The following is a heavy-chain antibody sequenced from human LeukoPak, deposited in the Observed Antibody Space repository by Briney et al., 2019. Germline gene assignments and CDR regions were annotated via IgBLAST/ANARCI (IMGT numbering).Heavy chain of an antibody. CDR1: GGSISSGSYY. Sequence: SETLSLTCTVSGGSISSGSYYWSWIRQPAGKGLEWIGRIYTSGSTNYNPSLKSRVTISVDTSKNQFSLKLSSVTAADTAVYYCARRYRGGYYYVAAFDIWGQGTMVTVSS. J-gene: IGHJ3*02. D-gene: IGHD3-22*01. CDR2: IYTSGST. V-gene: IGHV4-61*02. CDR3: ARRYRGGYYYVAAFDI.